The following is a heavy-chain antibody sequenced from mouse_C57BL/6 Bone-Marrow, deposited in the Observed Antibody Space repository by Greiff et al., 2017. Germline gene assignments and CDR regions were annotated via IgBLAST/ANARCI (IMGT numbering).Heavy chain of an antibody. V-gene: IGHV1-42*01. Sequence: EVQLQQSGPELVKPGASVKISCKASGYSFTGYYMNWVKQSPEKSLEWIGEINPSTGGTTYNQKFKAKATLTVDKSSSTAYMQLKSLTSEDSAVYYCAREGNWGPFDYWGQGTTLTVSS. CDR2: INPSTGGT. CDR1: GYSFTGYY. J-gene: IGHJ2*01. CDR3: AREGNWGPFDY. D-gene: IGHD4-1*01.